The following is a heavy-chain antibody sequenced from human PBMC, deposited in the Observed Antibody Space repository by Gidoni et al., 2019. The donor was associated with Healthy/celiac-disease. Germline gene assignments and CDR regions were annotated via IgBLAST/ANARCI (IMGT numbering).Heavy chain of an antibody. CDR1: GGSFSGYY. V-gene: IGHV4-34*01. CDR3: ARGRRGYDYYYYYYGMDV. CDR2: INHSGST. Sequence: QVQLQQWGAGLLKPSETLSLTCAVYGGSFSGYYWSWIRQPPGKGLEWIGEINHSGSTNYNPSLKSRVTISVDTSKNQFSLKLSSVTAADTAVYYCARGRRGYDYYYYYYGMDVWGQGTTVTVSS. J-gene: IGHJ6*02. D-gene: IGHD5-12*01.